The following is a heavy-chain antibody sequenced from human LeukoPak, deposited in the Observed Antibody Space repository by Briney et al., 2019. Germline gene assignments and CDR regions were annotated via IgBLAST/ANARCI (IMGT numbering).Heavy chain of an antibody. V-gene: IGHV3-23*01. CDR1: GFTFSSYA. CDR2: ISGSGGST. CDR3: AKAVLPLGYCSGGSCYSVDY. Sequence: GSLRLSCAASGFTFSSYAMSWVRQAPGKGLEWVSAISGSGGSTYYADSVKGRFTISRDNSKNTLYLQMNSLRAEDTAVYYCAKAVLPLGYCSGGSCYSVDYWGQGTLVTVSS. D-gene: IGHD2-15*01. J-gene: IGHJ4*02.